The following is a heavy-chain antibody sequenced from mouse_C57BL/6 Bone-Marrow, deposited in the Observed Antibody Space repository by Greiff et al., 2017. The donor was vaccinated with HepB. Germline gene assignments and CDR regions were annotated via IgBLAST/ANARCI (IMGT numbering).Heavy chain of an antibody. CDR3: ARYPGYYPYWYFDV. Sequence: QVQLQQPGAELVKPGASVKMSCKASGYTFTSYWITWVKQRPGQGLEWIGDIYPGSGSTNYNEKFKSKATLTVDPSSSTAYMQLSSLTSEDSAVYYCARYPGYYPYWYFDVWGTGTTVTVSS. CDR1: GYTFTSYW. D-gene: IGHD2-3*01. V-gene: IGHV1-55*01. J-gene: IGHJ1*03. CDR2: IYPGSGST.